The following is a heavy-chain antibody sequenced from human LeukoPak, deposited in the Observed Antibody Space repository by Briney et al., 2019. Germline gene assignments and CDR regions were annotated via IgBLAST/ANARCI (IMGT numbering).Heavy chain of an antibody. Sequence: GGSLRLSCAASGFTFSSYSMNWVRQAPGKGLEWVSSISSSSSYIYYADSVKGRFTISRDNSKNTLYLQMNSLRAEDTAVYYCASGNTAMAHDAFDIWGQGTMVTVSS. CDR2: ISSSSSYI. CDR1: GFTFSSYS. J-gene: IGHJ3*02. D-gene: IGHD5-18*01. CDR3: ASGNTAMAHDAFDI. V-gene: IGHV3-21*01.